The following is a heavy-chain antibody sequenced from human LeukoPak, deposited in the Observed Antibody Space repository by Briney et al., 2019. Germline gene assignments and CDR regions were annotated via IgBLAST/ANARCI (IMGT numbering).Heavy chain of an antibody. CDR2: IYTSGST. V-gene: IGHV4-61*02. Sequence: SQTLSLTCTVSGGSISSGSYYWSWIRQPAGKGLEWIGRIYTSGSTNYNPSLKSRVTISVDASKNQFSLKLSSVTAADTAVYYCARAHLWGHGTLVTVSS. J-gene: IGHJ2*01. CDR1: GGSISSGSYY. CDR3: ARAHL.